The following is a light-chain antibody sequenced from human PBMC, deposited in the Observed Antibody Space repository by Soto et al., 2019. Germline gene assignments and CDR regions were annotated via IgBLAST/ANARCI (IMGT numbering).Light chain of an antibody. J-gene: IGLJ2*01. V-gene: IGLV1-44*01. CDR2: SNN. CDR1: SSNIGSNT. Sequence: QSVLTQPPSASGTPEQRVTISCSGSSSNIGSNTVNWYQQLPGTAPKLLIYSNNQRPSGVPDRFSGSKSGTSASLAISGLQSEDEADYYCAAWDDSLNALVFGGGTKVTVL. CDR3: AAWDDSLNALV.